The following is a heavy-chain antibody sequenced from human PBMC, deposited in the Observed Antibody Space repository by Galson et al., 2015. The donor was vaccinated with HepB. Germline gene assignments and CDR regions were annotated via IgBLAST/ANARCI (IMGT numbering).Heavy chain of an antibody. V-gene: IGHV3-23*01. D-gene: IGHD3-10*01. CDR3: AKDSVSPLRYGSGVTTVKDLY. CDR1: GFTFSSYA. CDR2: ISGSGGST. Sequence: SLRLSCAASGFTFSSYAMSWVRQAPGKGLEWVSPISGSGGSTYYADSVKGRFTISRDNSKNTLYLQMNSLRAEDTSVYYCAKDSVSPLRYGSGVTTVKDLYWGQGTLVTVSS. J-gene: IGHJ4*02.